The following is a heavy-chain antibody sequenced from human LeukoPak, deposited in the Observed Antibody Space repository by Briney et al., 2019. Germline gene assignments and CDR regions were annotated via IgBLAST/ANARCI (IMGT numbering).Heavy chain of an antibody. CDR1: RFSFSDYD. D-gene: IGHD1-1*01. CDR2: ISYDGSRK. J-gene: IGHJ3*02. Sequence: PGGSLRLSCRASRFSFSDYDMHWVRQAPGKGLEWVAVISYDGSRKHYADSVKGRFTIFRDNSESTLSLQMNSLRTDDTSVYFCAKYAYNWNAPDGFDMWGQGTMVIVSS. V-gene: IGHV3-30*18. CDR3: AKYAYNWNAPDGFDM.